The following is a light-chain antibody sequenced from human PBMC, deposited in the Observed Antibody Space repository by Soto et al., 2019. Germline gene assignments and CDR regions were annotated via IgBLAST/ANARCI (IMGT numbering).Light chain of an antibody. CDR3: QQYGSSPT. V-gene: IGKV3D-20*01. CDR2: DTS. Sequence: EIVLTQSPATLSLSPGERPTLSCGASQSINSNYLSWYQKKPGLAPRLVIYDTSRRAPGIPDRLTGSGSGTDFTFTISRLEHEYSAIYYCQQYGSSPTFGQGTRLEIK. CDR1: QSINSNY. J-gene: IGKJ5*01.